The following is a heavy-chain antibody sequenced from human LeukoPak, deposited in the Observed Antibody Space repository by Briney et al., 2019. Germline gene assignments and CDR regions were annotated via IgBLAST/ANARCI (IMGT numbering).Heavy chain of an antibody. D-gene: IGHD3-9*01. J-gene: IGHJ3*02. Sequence: PGGSLRLSCAASGFTFSDYGMHWVRQAPGKGLEWVAVIWYDGSNKYYADSVKGRFTISRDNSKNTLYLQMNSLRAEDTAVYYCAREDDTAAFDIWGQGTMVTVSS. V-gene: IGHV3-33*01. CDR3: AREDDTAAFDI. CDR2: IWYDGSNK. CDR1: GFTFSDYG.